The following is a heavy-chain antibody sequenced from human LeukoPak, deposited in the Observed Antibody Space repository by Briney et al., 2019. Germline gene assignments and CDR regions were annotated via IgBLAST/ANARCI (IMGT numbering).Heavy chain of an antibody. CDR2: IYHSGST. V-gene: IGHV4-4*02. D-gene: IGHD3-22*01. Sequence: SETLSLTCAVSGGSISSSNWWSWVRQPPGKGLEWIGEIYHSGSTNYNPSLKSRVTISVDTSKNQFSLKLSSVTAADTAVYYCAGGPYSSGYYDVPPLNYFDYWGQGTLVTVSS. CDR1: GGSISSSNW. CDR3: AGGPYSSGYYDVPPLNYFDY. J-gene: IGHJ4*02.